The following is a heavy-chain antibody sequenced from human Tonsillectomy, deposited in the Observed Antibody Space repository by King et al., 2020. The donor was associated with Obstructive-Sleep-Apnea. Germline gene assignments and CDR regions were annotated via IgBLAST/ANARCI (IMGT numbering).Heavy chain of an antibody. Sequence: VQLVESGGGVVHPGRSLRLSCAASGFTFSSYGMHWVRQAPGKGLEWVAVISTDGSNKYYGDSVKGRFTISRDNSTNTLNLKMNSLRAEDTAVYYCAKVNYHEGRGYIDYWGQGTLVTVSS. V-gene: IGHV3-30*18. D-gene: IGHD3-22*01. CDR2: ISTDGSNK. J-gene: IGHJ4*02. CDR1: GFTFSSYG. CDR3: AKVNYHEGRGYIDY.